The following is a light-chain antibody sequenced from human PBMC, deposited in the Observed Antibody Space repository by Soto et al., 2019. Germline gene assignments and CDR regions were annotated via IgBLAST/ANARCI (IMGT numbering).Light chain of an antibody. CDR2: GAS. CDR1: QSVYSSY. J-gene: IGKJ5*01. V-gene: IGKV3-20*01. Sequence: EIVLTQSPGTLSLSPGEGATLSCRASQSVYSSYLAWYQQEPGQAPRLLIHGASSRATGIPDRFSGSGSGTDFTLTISRLEPEDFAVYYCQQYGSSPITFGQGTRLEIK. CDR3: QQYGSSPIT.